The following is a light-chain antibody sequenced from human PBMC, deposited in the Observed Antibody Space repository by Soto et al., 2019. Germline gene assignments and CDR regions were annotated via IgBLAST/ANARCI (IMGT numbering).Light chain of an antibody. CDR3: QQYNNWPPDRT. CDR2: GAS. J-gene: IGKJ1*01. V-gene: IGKV3-15*01. Sequence: EIVMTQSPATLSVSPGERATLSCRASQSVGSNLAWYQQRPGQAPRLLIYGASTMATGVPARFSGSGSGTEFTLTISSLQSEDFGIYFCQQYNNWPPDRTFGQGTKVEIK. CDR1: QSVGSN.